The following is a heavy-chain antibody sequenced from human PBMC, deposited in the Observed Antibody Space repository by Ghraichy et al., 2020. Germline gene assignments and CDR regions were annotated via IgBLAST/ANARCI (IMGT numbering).Heavy chain of an antibody. Sequence: SETLSLTCAVSGGSISSSNWWSWVRQPPGKGLEWIGEIYHSGSTNYNPSLKSRVTISVDKSKNQFSLKLSSVTAADTAVYYCARGVGAPPSLFDYWGQGTLVTVSS. J-gene: IGHJ4*02. V-gene: IGHV4-4*02. CDR2: IYHSGST. D-gene: IGHD1-26*01. CDR1: GGSISSSNW. CDR3: ARGVGAPPSLFDY.